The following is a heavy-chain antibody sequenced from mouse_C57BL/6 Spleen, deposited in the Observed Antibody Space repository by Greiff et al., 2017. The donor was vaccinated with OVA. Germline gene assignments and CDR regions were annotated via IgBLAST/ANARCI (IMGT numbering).Heavy chain of an antibody. CDR3: ARAGYEAMDY. CDR1: GYSITSGYY. V-gene: IGHV3-6*01. CDR2: ISYDGSN. D-gene: IGHD3-2*02. Sequence: EVKLLESGPGLVKPSQSLSLTCSVTGYSITSGYYWNWIRQFPGNKLEWMGYISYDGSNNYNPSLKNRISITRDTSKNQFFLKLNSVTTEDTATYYCARAGYEAMDYWGQGTSVTVSS. J-gene: IGHJ4*01.